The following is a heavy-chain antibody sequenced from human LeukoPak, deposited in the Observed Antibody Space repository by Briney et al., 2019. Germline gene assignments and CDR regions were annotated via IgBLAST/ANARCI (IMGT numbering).Heavy chain of an antibody. V-gene: IGHV3-15*01. CDR1: GFTFSRYW. J-gene: IGHJ4*02. CDR3: TTDTKDIVTTIGALDF. Sequence: GGSLRLSCTASGFTFSRYWMTWVRQAPGKGLEWVGRVKSKTDGGTTDYAAPVKGRFTISRDDSKNTLYLQMNSPKTEDTAVYYCTTDTKDIVTTIGALDFWGQGTLVTVSS. CDR2: VKSKTDGGTT. D-gene: IGHD5-12*01.